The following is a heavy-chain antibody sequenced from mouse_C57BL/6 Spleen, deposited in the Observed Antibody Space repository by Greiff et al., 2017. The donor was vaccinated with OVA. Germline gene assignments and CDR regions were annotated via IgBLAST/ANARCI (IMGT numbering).Heavy chain of an antibody. Sequence: QVQLQQSGAELVRPGASVTLSCKASGYTFTDYEMHWVKQTPVHGLEWIGAIDPETGGTAYNQKFKGKAILTAAKSSSTAYMELRSLTSEDSAVYYCTREGYYYASSSARFAYWGQGTLVTVSA. CDR1: GYTFTDYE. D-gene: IGHD1-1*01. CDR3: TREGYYYASSSARFAY. V-gene: IGHV1-15*01. J-gene: IGHJ3*01. CDR2: IDPETGGT.